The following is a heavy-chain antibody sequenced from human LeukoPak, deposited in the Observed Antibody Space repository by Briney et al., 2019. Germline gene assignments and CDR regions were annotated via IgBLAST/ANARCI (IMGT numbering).Heavy chain of an antibody. CDR2: IGTSGANT. D-gene: IGHD1-26*01. V-gene: IGHV3-23*01. CDR3: AKGGKWDVTPFDY. CDR1: GFTFNNYG. Sequence: GGSLRLSCAASGFTFNNYGMGWVRQTPGKGLEWVATIGTSGANTYHADSVKGRFTISRDNSKNTLYLQVSSLRAEDTAVYYCAKGGKWDVTPFDYWGQGTLVTVSS. J-gene: IGHJ4*02.